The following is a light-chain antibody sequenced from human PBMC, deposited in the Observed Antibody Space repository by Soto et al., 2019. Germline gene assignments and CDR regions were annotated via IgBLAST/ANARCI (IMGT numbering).Light chain of an antibody. J-gene: IGKJ4*01. CDR2: DAS. CDR1: QSVSSNF. V-gene: IGKV3D-20*02. Sequence: VLTQSPGTVSVSPLAGAPLSCMASQSVSSNFLAWYQQKPGQAPRLLIYDASNRATGIPARFSGSGSGTDFTLTISSLEPEDFAVYYCQQRSNWPLTFGGGTKVDIK. CDR3: QQRSNWPLT.